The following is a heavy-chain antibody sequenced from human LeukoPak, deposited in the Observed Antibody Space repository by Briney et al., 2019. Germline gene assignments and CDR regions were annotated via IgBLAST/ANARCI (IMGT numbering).Heavy chain of an antibody. CDR3: ASSGGSCSSTSCYKEYYFDY. J-gene: IGHJ4*02. CDR1: GGSFSGYY. CDR2: INHSGST. D-gene: IGHD2-2*02. V-gene: IGHV4-34*01. Sequence: KPSETLSLTCAVYGGSFSGYYWSWIHQPPGKGLEWIGEINHSGSTNYNPSLKSRVTISVDTSKNQFSLKLSSVTAADTAVYYCASSGGSCSSTSCYKEYYFDYWGQGTLVTVSS.